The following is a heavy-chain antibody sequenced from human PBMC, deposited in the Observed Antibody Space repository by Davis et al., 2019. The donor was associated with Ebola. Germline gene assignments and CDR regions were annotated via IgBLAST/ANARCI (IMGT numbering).Heavy chain of an antibody. CDR1: CASMTSYY. CDR2: IAYTGNT. D-gene: IGHD3-16*01. Sequence: PSETLSLTCTVSCASMTSYYWSWIRQPPGKGLEWIGYIAYTGNTIYNPSLKSRVTISGDTSKNQFSLKLNSVTAADTAVYYCARFGRGAYWGQGTLVTVSS. J-gene: IGHJ4*02. V-gene: IGHV4-59*12. CDR3: ARFGRGAY.